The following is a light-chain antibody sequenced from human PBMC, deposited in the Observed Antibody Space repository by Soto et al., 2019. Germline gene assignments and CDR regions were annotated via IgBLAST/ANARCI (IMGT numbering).Light chain of an antibody. CDR2: GNS. CDR3: QSYDSSLSGVV. J-gene: IGLJ2*01. Sequence: QSVLTQPPSVSGAPGQRVTISCTGSSSNSGAGCDVHWYQQLPGTAPKLLIYGNSNRPSGVPDRFSGSKSGTSASLAITGLQAEDEADYYCQSYDSSLSGVVFGGGTKLTVL. CDR1: SSNSGAGCD. V-gene: IGLV1-40*01.